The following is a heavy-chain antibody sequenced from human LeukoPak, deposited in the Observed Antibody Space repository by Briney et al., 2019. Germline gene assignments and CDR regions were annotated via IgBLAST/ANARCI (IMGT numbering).Heavy chain of an antibody. CDR2: IYGGDSDT. CDR1: GYSVTSYC. J-gene: IGHJ1*01. D-gene: IGHD3-9*01. CDR3: TTGTLVGRRYLDWFVQH. Sequence: RGESLKISCKGSGYSVTSYCIACVRLVPGKGLECMGTIYGGDSDTRYSPSFQGQGTISADTSMTTACRQWRRLKASDTAIYYCTTGTLVGRRYLDWFVQHWGQGTLVTVSS. V-gene: IGHV5-51*01.